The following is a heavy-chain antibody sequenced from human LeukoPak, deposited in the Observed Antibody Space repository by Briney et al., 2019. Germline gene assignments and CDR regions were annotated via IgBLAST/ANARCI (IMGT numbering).Heavy chain of an antibody. CDR1: GGSIGSYY. CDR2: IYYSGST. J-gene: IGHJ6*02. D-gene: IGHD3-3*01. V-gene: IGHV4-59*08. Sequence: SETLSLTCTVSGGSIGSYYWSWIRQPPGKGLEWIGYIYYSGSTNYNPSLKSRVTISVDTSKNQFSLKLSSVTAADTAVYYCARHNYDFWSGYYNPTLYYYYGMDVWGQGTTVTVSS. CDR3: ARHNYDFWSGYYNPTLYYYYGMDV.